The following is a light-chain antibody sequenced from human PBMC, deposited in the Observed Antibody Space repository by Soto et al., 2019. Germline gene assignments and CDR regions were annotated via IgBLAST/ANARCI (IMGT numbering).Light chain of an antibody. Sequence: EIVLTQSPATLSLSPGERATFSCRASQSVRSNLAWYQHKPGQAPRLLIYDASNRATGIPGRFSGSGSGTDFTLTISNLEPEDFAVYYCQQRSNWPWTFDQGTKVEIK. CDR1: QSVRSN. V-gene: IGKV3-11*01. J-gene: IGKJ1*01. CDR3: QQRSNWPWT. CDR2: DAS.